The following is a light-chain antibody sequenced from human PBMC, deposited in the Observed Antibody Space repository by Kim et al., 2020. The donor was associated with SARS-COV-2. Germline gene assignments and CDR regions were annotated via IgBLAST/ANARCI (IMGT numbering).Light chain of an antibody. CDR2: KAS. V-gene: IGKV1-5*03. CDR1: QSISDW. J-gene: IGKJ2*01. Sequence: IHMTQTPSTLSASVGDSVTITCRASQSISDWLAWYQQKPGKAPNLLIYKASTLESGVPSRFSGIGSGTEFSLTISSLQPDDFATYYCQHYNSYPYTLGQGTKLEI. CDR3: QHYNSYPYT.